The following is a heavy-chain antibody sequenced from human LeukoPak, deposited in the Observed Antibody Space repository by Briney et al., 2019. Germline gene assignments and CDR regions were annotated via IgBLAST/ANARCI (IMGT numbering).Heavy chain of an antibody. CDR2: ISAYNGNT. CDR1: GCIYARYR. J-gene: IGHJ6*03. V-gene: IGHV1-18*01. D-gene: IGHD4-17*01. CDR3: ARVPNHFDYAYYYYYMDV. Sequence: AASVKVSRKATGCIYARYRINWLRQAPGQGLEWMGWISAYNGNTNYAQKLQGRVTMTTDTSTSTAYMELRSLRSDDKAVSHLARVPNHFDYAYYYYYMDVWGKGTTVTVSS.